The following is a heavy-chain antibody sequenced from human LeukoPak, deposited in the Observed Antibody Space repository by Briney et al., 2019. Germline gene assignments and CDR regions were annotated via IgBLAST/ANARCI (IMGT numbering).Heavy chain of an antibody. CDR2: IYSGGST. D-gene: IGHD4-11*01. J-gene: IGHJ4*02. CDR1: GFTVSSNY. Sequence: GGSLRLSCAASGFTVSSNYMSWVRQAPGKGLEWVSVIYSGGSTYYADSVKGRFTISRDNSKNTLYLQMNSLRAEDTAVYYCARQTTVTTFDYWGQGTLVIVSS. CDR3: ARQTTVTTFDY. V-gene: IGHV3-53*01.